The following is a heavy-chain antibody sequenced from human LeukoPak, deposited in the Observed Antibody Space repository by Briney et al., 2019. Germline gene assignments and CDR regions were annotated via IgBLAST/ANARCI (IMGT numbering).Heavy chain of an antibody. CDR1: GYTFTSYD. Sequence: ASVKVSCKASGYTFTSYDINWVRQATGQGLEWMGWMNPNSGNTGYAQKFQGRVTITRNTSISTAYMELSSLRSEDTAVYYCAKDIGYVVAGCFDYWGQGTLVTVSS. V-gene: IGHV1-8*03. D-gene: IGHD6-19*01. CDR2: MNPNSGNT. J-gene: IGHJ4*02. CDR3: AKDIGYVVAGCFDY.